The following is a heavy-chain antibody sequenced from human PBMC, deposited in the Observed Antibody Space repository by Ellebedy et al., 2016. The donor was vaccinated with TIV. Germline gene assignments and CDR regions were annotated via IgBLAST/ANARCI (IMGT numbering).Heavy chain of an antibody. Sequence: SETLSLTXTVSGGSISSSSYYWGWIRQPPGKGLEWIGSIYYSGSTYYNPSLKSRVTISVDTSKNQFSLKLSSVTAADTAVYYCARDLVPTMVRPYDAFDIWGQGTMVTVSS. D-gene: IGHD3-10*01. J-gene: IGHJ3*02. CDR3: ARDLVPTMVRPYDAFDI. V-gene: IGHV4-39*07. CDR2: IYYSGST. CDR1: GGSISSSSYY.